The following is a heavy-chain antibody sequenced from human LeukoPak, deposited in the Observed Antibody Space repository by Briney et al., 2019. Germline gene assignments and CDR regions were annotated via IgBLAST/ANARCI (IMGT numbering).Heavy chain of an antibody. CDR2: ISSSSTYI. J-gene: IGHJ6*03. D-gene: IGHD2-15*01. Sequence: GSLRLSCAASGFTFSSYNMNWVRQAPGKGLEWVSSISSSSTYIYYADSMKGRFTLSRDNSKNSLYLQMSSLRVEDTAVYYCARDRSCTGGSCYMDVWGRGTTVTVSS. CDR1: GFTFSSYN. V-gene: IGHV3-21*04. CDR3: ARDRSCTGGSCYMDV.